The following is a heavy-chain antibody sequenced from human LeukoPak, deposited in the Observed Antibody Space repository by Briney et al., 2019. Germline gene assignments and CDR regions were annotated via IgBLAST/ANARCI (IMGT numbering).Heavy chain of an antibody. CDR1: GFTFSNAW. V-gene: IGHV3-15*01. D-gene: IGHD3-10*01. J-gene: IGHJ4*02. CDR2: IKSKTDGWTT. CDR3: TTDGPMVRGIIIH. Sequence: GGSLRLSCTASGFTFSNAWMNCVRQAPGKGLEWVGRIKSKTDGWTTDYAAPVKGRFTISREDSKNTLYLQMNSLKTEDTAVYYCTTDGPMVRGIIIHWGQGTLVTVSS.